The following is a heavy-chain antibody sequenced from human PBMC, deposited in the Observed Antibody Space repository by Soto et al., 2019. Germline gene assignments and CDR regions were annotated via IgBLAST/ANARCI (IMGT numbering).Heavy chain of an antibody. D-gene: IGHD2-21*02. V-gene: IGHV4-34*01. Sequence: SETLSLTCAVYGGSFSGYYWSWIRQPPGKGLEWIGEINHSGSTNYNPSLKSRVTISVDTSKNQFSLKLSSVTAAGTAVYYCARGSGHIVVVTTFDYWGQGTLVTVSS. CDR3: ARGSGHIVVVTTFDY. CDR1: GGSFSGYY. CDR2: INHSGST. J-gene: IGHJ4*02.